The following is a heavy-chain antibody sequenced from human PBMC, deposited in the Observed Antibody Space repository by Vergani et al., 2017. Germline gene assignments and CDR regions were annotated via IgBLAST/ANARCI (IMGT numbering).Heavy chain of an antibody. V-gene: IGHV3-33*01. CDR2: IWYDGSNK. D-gene: IGHD3-10*01. J-gene: IGHJ4*02. CDR3: ASCPSGSYLGY. CDR1: GFTFSSYG. Sequence: QVQLVESGGGVVQPGRSLRLSCAASGFTFSSYGMHWVRQAPGKGLEWVAVIWYDGSNKYYADSGKGRFTISRDNSKNTLYLQMNSLRAEDTAVYYCASCPSGSYLGYWGQGTLVTVSS.